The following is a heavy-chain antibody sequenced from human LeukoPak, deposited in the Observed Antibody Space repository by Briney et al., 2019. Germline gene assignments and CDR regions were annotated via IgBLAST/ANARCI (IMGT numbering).Heavy chain of an antibody. CDR3: AREEGADSSDY. Sequence: PGGSLRLSCAASGFTFSNYEMNWVRQAPGKGLEWVAYISISASTIYYTDSVKGRFTISRDNAKKSVYLQMNSLRAEDTATYYCAREEGADSSDYWGQGTLVTVSS. CDR2: ISISASTI. D-gene: IGHD3-22*01. V-gene: IGHV3-48*03. J-gene: IGHJ4*02. CDR1: GFTFSNYE.